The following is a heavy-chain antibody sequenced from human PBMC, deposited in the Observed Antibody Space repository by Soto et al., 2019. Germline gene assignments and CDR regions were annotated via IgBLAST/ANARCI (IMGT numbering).Heavy chain of an antibody. CDR2: IIAGNGNT. J-gene: IGHJ4*02. D-gene: IGHD2-2*01. CDR3: AREGYCSSTSCFDY. Sequence: ASVKVSCKASGYTFTNYAMHWVRQAPGQRLEWMGWIIAGNGNTKYSQKFQGRVTITRDTSASTAYMELRSLRSADTALYYCAREGYCSSTSCFDYWGQGSLLTVSS. CDR1: GYTFTNYA. V-gene: IGHV1-3*01.